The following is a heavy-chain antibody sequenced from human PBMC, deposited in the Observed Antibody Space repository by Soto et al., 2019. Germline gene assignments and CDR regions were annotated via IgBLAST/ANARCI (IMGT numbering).Heavy chain of an antibody. CDR3: AKVSAGTIELWLWDY. V-gene: IGHV3-23*01. CDR2: ISGSGGST. D-gene: IGHD5-18*01. CDR1: GFTFSSDA. J-gene: IGHJ4*02. Sequence: EVQLLESGGGLVQPGGSLRLSCAASGFTFSSDAMSWVRQAPGKGLEWVSAISGSGGSTYYADSVKGRFTISRDNSKNVLYLQKNSKRGEDTAVFFCAKVSAGTIELWLWDYWGQGNLVTVSS.